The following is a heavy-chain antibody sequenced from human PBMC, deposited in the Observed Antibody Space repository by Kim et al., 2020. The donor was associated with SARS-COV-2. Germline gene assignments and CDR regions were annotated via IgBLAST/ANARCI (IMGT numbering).Heavy chain of an antibody. Sequence: STNYHPALKSRLTISEDTSKNHFFLKVTSVTAADTAMYYCAKYQTSTMLDYWGQGTLVTVSS. CDR3: AKYQTSTMLDY. J-gene: IGHJ4*02. V-gene: IGHV4-39*02. CDR2: ST. D-gene: IGHD2-2*01.